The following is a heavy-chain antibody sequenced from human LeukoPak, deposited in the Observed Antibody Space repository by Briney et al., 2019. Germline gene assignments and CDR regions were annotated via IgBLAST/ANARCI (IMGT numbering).Heavy chain of an antibody. D-gene: IGHD3-10*01. CDR2: INHSGST. Sequence: SETLSLTCTVSGGSISSSSYYWSWIRQPPGKGLEWIGEINHSGSTNYNPSLKSRVTISVDTSKNQFSLKLSSVTAADTAVYYCARGLPYYYGSGSYYSYWGQGTLVTVSS. J-gene: IGHJ4*02. CDR3: ARGLPYYYGSGSYYSY. V-gene: IGHV4-39*07. CDR1: GGSISSSSYY.